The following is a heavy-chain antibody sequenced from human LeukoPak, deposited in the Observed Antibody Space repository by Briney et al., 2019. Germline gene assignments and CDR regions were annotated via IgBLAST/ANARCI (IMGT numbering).Heavy chain of an antibody. CDR2: IHNDGSIT. D-gene: IGHD6-13*01. CDR1: GFTFSRYW. CDR3: ASPGIAAAE. J-gene: IGHJ4*02. V-gene: IGHV3-74*01. Sequence: PGGSLRLSCAASGFTFSRYWMHWVRQAPGKGLVWVARIHNDGSITGYADSAKGRFTISRDNAKNTLYLQMNSLRAEDTAVYYCASPGIAAAEGGQGTLVTVSS.